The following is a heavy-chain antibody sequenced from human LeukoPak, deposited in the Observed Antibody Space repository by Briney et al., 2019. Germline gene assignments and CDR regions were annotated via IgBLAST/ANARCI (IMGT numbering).Heavy chain of an antibody. D-gene: IGHD3-10*01. J-gene: IGHJ5*02. V-gene: IGHV1-46*01. CDR2: INPSGGST. Sequence: VASVKVSCKASGYTFTSYYMHWVRQAPGQGLEWMGIINPSGGSTSYAQKFQGRVTMTRDTSTSTVYMELSSLRSEDAAVYYCARDRTMVRETNWFDPWGQGTLVTVSS. CDR3: ARDRTMVRETNWFDP. CDR1: GYTFTSYY.